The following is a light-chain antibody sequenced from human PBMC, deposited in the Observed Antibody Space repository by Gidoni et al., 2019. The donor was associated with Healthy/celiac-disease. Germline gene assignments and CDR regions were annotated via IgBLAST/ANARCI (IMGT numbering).Light chain of an antibody. J-gene: IGKJ4*01. CDR3: QQRSNWP. CDR2: DAS. CDR1: QSVSSY. V-gene: IGKV3-11*01. Sequence: IVLTQSPATLSLSPGERATLSCMASQSVSSYLAWYQQKPGQAPRLLIYDASNRATGIPARFSGSGSGTDFTLTISSLEPEDFAVYYCQQRSNWPFGGGTKVEIK.